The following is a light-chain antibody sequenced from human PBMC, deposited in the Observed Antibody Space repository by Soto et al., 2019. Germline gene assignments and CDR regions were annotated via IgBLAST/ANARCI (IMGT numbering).Light chain of an antibody. CDR3: MQALQSLT. CDR1: QSLLYNNTYNY. J-gene: IGKJ5*01. V-gene: IGKV2-28*01. Sequence: EIVMTQSQLTLPVTPGEPASLSCWSSQSLLYNNTYNYLDWYVQKPGQSPQLLIYFGSNRAPGVPDLFSGSGSGTDFTLKINRVEAEDVGTYYCMQALQSLTVGQGTRLEIK. CDR2: FGS.